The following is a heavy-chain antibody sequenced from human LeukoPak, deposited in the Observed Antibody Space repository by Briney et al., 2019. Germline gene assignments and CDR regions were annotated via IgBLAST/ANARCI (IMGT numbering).Heavy chain of an antibody. J-gene: IGHJ4*02. V-gene: IGHV4-34*01. CDR2: VNHAGNT. Sequence: SETLSLTCDVSGGSFIGFFWSWIRQSPGKGLEWIGEVNHAGNTNYNPFVNGRVTISIDTSKSQFSLNLTSMTAADMGVYYCARGLSGYCPHGHCSSWGQGTLVTVSS. D-gene: IGHD2-21*02. CDR3: ARGLSGYCPHGHCSS. CDR1: GGSFIGFF.